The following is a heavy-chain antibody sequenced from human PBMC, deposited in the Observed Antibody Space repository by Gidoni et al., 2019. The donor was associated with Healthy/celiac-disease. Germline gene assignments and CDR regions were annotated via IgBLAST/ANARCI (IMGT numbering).Heavy chain of an antibody. Sequence: QVQLQESGPGLVKPSETLSLTCTVSGASISSYYWSWIRQPPGKGLEWIGYIYYSGSTNYNPSLKSRVTISVDTSKNQFSLKLSSVTAADTAVYYCARFSYGELYYYYYGMDVWGQGTTVTVSS. CDR1: GASISSYY. D-gene: IGHD4-17*01. CDR3: ARFSYGELYYYYYGMDV. CDR2: IYYSGST. J-gene: IGHJ6*02. V-gene: IGHV4-59*01.